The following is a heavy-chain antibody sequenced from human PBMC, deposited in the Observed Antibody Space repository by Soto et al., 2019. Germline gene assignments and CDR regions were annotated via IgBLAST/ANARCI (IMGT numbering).Heavy chain of an antibody. CDR1: GFTFDDYA. Sequence: EVQLVESGGGLVQPGRSLRLSCAASGFTFDDYAMQWVRQAPGKGLEWVSGISWNSGSIGYADSVKGRFTISRDNAKNSLYLQMNSLRAEDTALYYCAKGLYGSGGNYYYYYMDVWGKGTTVTVSS. CDR2: ISWNSGSI. V-gene: IGHV3-9*01. J-gene: IGHJ6*03. CDR3: AKGLYGSGGNYYYYYMDV. D-gene: IGHD3-10*01.